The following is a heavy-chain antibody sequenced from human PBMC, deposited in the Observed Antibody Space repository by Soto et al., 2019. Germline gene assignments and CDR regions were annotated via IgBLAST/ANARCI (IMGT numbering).Heavy chain of an antibody. CDR2: IYYTGTT. Sequence: PSETLSLTCTVSGGSMNSDYWSWIRQPAGKGPEWIGHIYYTGTTKYNPSLKSRVTMSVDTSKNQISLKLSSVTAADTAVYYCARDKITMIRGIIIWLDPWXQGTPATVSS. V-gene: IGHV4-4*07. CDR1: GGSMNSDY. CDR3: ARDKITMIRGIIIWLDP. J-gene: IGHJ5*02. D-gene: IGHD3-10*01.